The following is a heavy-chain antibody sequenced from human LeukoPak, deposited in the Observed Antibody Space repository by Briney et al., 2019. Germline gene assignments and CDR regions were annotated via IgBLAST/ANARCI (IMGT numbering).Heavy chain of an antibody. CDR1: GGSITSRNYY. CDR2: IYDSGST. J-gene: IGHJ4*02. CDR3: ARLDYYDSSGLIDY. V-gene: IGHV4-39*01. D-gene: IGHD3-22*01. Sequence: PSETLSLTCTVSGGSITSRNYYWGWIRQPPGKGLEWIGTIYDSGSTYYNPSLKSRVTISVGTSKNQFPLKLNSVTAADTAVYYCARLDYYDSSGLIDYWGQGTLVIVSS.